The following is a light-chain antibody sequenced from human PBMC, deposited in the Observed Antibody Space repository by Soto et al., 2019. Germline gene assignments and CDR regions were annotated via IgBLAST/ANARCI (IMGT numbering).Light chain of an antibody. CDR2: DVT. CDR3: SSYTSSRPLVV. V-gene: IGLV2-14*01. CDR1: SGDVGGYDF. Sequence: QSALTQPASVSGSPGQSITVSCTGTSGDVGGYDFVSWYQQHPGKAPKLIIYDVTNRPSGVSIRFSGSKSGNTASLTISGLQAEDEDDYYCSSYTSSRPLVVFGGGTKLTVL. J-gene: IGLJ2*01.